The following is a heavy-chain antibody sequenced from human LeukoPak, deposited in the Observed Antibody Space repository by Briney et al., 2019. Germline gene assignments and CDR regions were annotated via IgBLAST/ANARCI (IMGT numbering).Heavy chain of an antibody. D-gene: IGHD7-27*01. J-gene: IGHJ6*03. CDR2: INHSGST. CDR3: ARRDGDPYYMDV. CDR1: GGSFSGYY. Sequence: SETLSLTCAVYGGSFSGYYWSWIRQPPGKGLEWIGEINHSGSTNYNPSLKSRVTISVGTSKNQFSLKLSSVTAADTAVYYCARRDGDPYYMDVWGKGTTVTISS. V-gene: IGHV4-34*01.